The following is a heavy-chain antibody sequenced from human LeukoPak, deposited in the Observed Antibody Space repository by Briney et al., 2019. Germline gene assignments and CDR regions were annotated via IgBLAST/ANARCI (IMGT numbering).Heavy chain of an antibody. D-gene: IGHD6-19*01. CDR2: ISSSGTTI. V-gene: IGHV3-48*03. Sequence: PGGSLRLSCSVSGFTFKSYEMNWVRLAPGKGQEWIAYISSSGTTIFYADSVKGRFTVSRDNDKSLLYLQMNSLRADDTATYYCVRSLTIAVAGTDLWGQGTVVTVS. J-gene: IGHJ5*02. CDR1: GFTFKSYE. CDR3: VRSLTIAVAGTDL.